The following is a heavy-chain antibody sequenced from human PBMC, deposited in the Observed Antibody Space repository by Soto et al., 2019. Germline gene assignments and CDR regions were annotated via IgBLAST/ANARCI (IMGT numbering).Heavy chain of an antibody. D-gene: IGHD6-19*01. V-gene: IGHV3-66*01. Sequence: GGSLRLSCAASGFTFSSHWMSWVRQAPGKGLEWVSVIYSGGSTYYADSVKGRFTISRDNSKNTLYLQMNSLRAEDTAVYYCARDRIAVAGNPEYFQHWGQGTLVTVSS. CDR1: GFTFSSHW. CDR3: ARDRIAVAGNPEYFQH. CDR2: IYSGGST. J-gene: IGHJ1*01.